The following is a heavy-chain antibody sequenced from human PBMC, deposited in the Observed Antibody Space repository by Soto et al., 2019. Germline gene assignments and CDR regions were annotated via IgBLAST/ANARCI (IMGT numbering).Heavy chain of an antibody. CDR3: AKALGCRSTSCTLDS. V-gene: IGHV1-69*01. Sequence: QVQLVQSGAEVKKPGSSVKVSCKASGGTFGSYAFSWVRQAPGQGLEWMGGIIPVSGAAHYAQKFQGRVTITADESTSTAYMELSSLSSQDTAVYYCAKALGCRSTSCTLDSWGQGTRVIVSS. CDR2: IIPVSGAA. D-gene: IGHD2-2*01. J-gene: IGHJ4*02. CDR1: GGTFGSYA.